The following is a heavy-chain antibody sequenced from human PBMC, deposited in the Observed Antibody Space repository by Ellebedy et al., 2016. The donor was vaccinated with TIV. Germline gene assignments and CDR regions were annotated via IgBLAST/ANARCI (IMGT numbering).Heavy chain of an antibody. CDR1: GGTFNSYT. CDR3: EGMVWLGSVRYFDY. Sequence: AASVKVSCKASGGTFNSYTISWVRQAPGQGLEWMGALLPTFGPANYAQKFQDRVTITADESTTTAYMELSSLRSDDTAVYYCEGMVWLGSVRYFDYWGQGTLVTVSS. CDR2: LLPTFGPA. J-gene: IGHJ4*02. V-gene: IGHV1-69*13. D-gene: IGHD3-10*01.